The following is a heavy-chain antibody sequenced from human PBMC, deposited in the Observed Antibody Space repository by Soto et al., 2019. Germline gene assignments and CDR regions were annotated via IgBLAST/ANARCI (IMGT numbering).Heavy chain of an antibody. D-gene: IGHD3-22*01. CDR2: ISYSGST. CDR1: GGSISSSSYY. J-gene: IGHJ4*02. V-gene: IGHV4-39*01. CDR3: ASYYYDSSGYYSVPGVY. Sequence: QLQLQESGPGLVKPSESLSLTCAVSGGSISSSSYYWGWIRQPPGKGLEWIGSISYSGSTYYNPSLKSRVTISVDTSKNQLSLKLSSVTAADTAVYYCASYYYDSSGYYSVPGVYWGQGTLVTVSS.